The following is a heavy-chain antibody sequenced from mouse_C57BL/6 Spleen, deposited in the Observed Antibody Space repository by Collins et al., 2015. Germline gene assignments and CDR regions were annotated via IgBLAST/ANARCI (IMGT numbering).Heavy chain of an antibody. CDR1: GFNIKDYY. J-gene: IGHJ2*01. CDR3: AMDFDY. Sequence: EVQLQQSGAELVRPGALVKLSCKASGFNIKDYYMHWVKQRPEQGLEWIGWIDPENGNTIYDPKFQGKASITAGTSSNTAYLQLSSLTSEDTAVYYCAMDFDYWGQGTTLTVSS. CDR2: IDPENGNT. V-gene: IGHV14-1*02.